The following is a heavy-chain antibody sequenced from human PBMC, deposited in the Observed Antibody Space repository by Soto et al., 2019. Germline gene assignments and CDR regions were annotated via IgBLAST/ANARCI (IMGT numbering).Heavy chain of an antibody. V-gene: IGHV3-64D*06. CDR3: VKVRPPTVDCGKTIAY. CDR1: GVTSSRYA. D-gene: IGHD2-21*02. J-gene: IGHJ4*01. CDR2: ISSNGGST. Sequence: GGSLRDSWSGSGVTSSRYAMLWVRQAPEKELEYVSAISSNGGSTYYADSVKGRFTISRDNSKNTLYLQMSSLRAEDTAVYYCVKVRPPTVDCGKTIAYLGHGTPLTVSS.